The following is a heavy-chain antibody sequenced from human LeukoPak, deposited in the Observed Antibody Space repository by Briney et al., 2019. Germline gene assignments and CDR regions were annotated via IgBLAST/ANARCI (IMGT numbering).Heavy chain of an antibody. Sequence: SETLSLTCTVSGGSIGSYYWNWIRQPPGKGLEWIGYIYNSGSTKYNPSLKSRVTISEDTSKNQFSLKLSSVTAADTAVFYYARDRGFCSGGSCGNFDYWGQGTLVTVSS. CDR3: ARDRGFCSGGSCGNFDY. CDR2: IYNSGST. V-gene: IGHV4-59*01. J-gene: IGHJ4*02. CDR1: GGSIGSYY. D-gene: IGHD2-15*01.